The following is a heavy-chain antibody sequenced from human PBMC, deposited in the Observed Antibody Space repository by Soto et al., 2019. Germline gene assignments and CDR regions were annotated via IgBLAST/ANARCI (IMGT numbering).Heavy chain of an antibody. CDR2: ISSNGIGT. D-gene: IGHD6-6*01. CDR1: GFTFSSDA. J-gene: IGHJ6*03. Sequence: EVQLVESGGGLAQPGGSLRLSCAASGFTFSSDAMDWVRQAPGKGLEYVSGISSNGIGTCYASSVKGRFTISRDNSRDTVYLQMDSLRPEDMAVYYCARRARADYYYMDVWGKGTTVTVS. CDR3: ARRARADYYYMDV. V-gene: IGHV3-64*01.